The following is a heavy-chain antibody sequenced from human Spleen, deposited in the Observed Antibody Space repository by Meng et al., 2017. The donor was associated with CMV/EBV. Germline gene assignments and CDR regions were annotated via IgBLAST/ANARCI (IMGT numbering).Heavy chain of an antibody. D-gene: IGHD3-22*01. V-gene: IGHV3-21*04. J-gene: IGHJ3*02. CDR1: GFTFSSYS. CDR3: AKSSVRAFDI. CDR2: ISSSSSYI. Sequence: GGSLRLSCAASGFTFSSYSMNWVRQAPGRGLEWVSSISSSSSYIYYADSVKGRFTISRDNSKNTVYLQMNSLRAEDTAVYYCAKSSVRAFDIWGPGTMVTVSS.